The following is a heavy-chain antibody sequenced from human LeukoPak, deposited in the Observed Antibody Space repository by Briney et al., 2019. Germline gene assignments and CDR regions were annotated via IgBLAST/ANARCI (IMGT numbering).Heavy chain of an antibody. V-gene: IGHV3-30*18. D-gene: IGHD3-10*01. CDR1: GFTCRDDG. Sequence: PGGSLRLSGAASGFTCRDDGRHWVRQAPGKGRDWGALISYDGRNKDYADSVKGRFTVSRDNSKNTLYPQMNSLTAAATAAYYCANSHTATMLRALVTKLSLDYWGQGTLVTVSS. CDR3: ANSHTATMLRALVTKLSLDY. CDR2: ISYDGRNK. J-gene: IGHJ4*02.